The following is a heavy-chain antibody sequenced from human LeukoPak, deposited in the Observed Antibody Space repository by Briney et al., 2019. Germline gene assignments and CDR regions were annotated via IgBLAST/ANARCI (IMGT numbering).Heavy chain of an antibody. CDR2: FDPEDGET. Sequence: ASVKVSCKVSGYTLTELSMHWVRQAPGKGLEWMGGFDPEDGETIYAQKFQGRVTMTEDTSTDTAYMELSSLRSEDTAVYYCATPPPRDTPYYFDYWGQGTLATVSS. V-gene: IGHV1-24*01. J-gene: IGHJ4*02. CDR1: GYTLTELS. CDR3: ATPPPRDTPYYFDY. D-gene: IGHD2-21*02.